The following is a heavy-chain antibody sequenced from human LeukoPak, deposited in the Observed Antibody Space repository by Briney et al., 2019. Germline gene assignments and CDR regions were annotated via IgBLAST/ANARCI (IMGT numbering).Heavy chain of an antibody. CDR2: ISISSSYI. D-gene: IGHD3-22*01. V-gene: IGHV3-21*01. Sequence: GGSLRLSCAGSGFTFSNYAMSRVRQAPGKGLEWVSSISISSSYIYYADSVKGRFTISRDNAKNSLYLQMNSLRAEDTAVYFCARENYYDSSAYYSGQGTLVTVSS. CDR1: GFTFSNYA. J-gene: IGHJ4*02. CDR3: ARENYYDSSAYY.